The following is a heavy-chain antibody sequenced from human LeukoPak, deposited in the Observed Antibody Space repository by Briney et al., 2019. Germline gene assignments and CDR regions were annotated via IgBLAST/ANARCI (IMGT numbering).Heavy chain of an antibody. CDR2: IKPSGSYT. J-gene: IGHJ4*02. D-gene: IGHD2-15*01. CDR3: ARGSALKVPSAKVPFDY. CDR1: GYTFTNYY. V-gene: IGHV1-46*01. Sequence: ASVKVSCKPSGYTFTNYYIHWVRQAPGQGLEWMGVIKPSGSYTNYAQRFQGRVTMTRDTSASTVYMELNSLRSEDTALYYCARGSALKVPSAKVPFDYWGQGTLVTVSS.